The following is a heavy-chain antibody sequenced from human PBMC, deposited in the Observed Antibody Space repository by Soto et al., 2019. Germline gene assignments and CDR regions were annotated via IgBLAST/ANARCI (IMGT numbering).Heavy chain of an antibody. CDR3: AKSAAGRSSSWTLDY. CDR2: ISGSGGTA. D-gene: IGHD6-13*01. V-gene: IGHV3-23*01. CDR1: GFAFSRYG. Sequence: GGPLVLCFASSGFAFSRYGLIWFRPAPGLGLEWVSAISGSGGTAYYFVSGVGPLTISIDKPKNTLYLQMNSRRAEDTAVYYCAKSAAGRSSSWTLDYWGQGTLVTVSS. J-gene: IGHJ4*02.